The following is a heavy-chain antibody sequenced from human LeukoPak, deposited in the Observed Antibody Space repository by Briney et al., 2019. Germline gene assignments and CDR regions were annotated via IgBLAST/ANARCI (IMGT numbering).Heavy chain of an antibody. CDR3: AKEFSSSSGMDV. CDR2: ISYDGSNK. V-gene: IGHV3-30*18. J-gene: IGHJ6*02. CDR1: GFTFSSYS. Sequence: PGGSLRLSCAASGFTFSSYSMNWVRQSPGKGLEWVAVISYDGSNKYYADSVKGRFTISRDNSKNTLYLQINSLRAEDTAVYYCAKEFSSSSGMDVWGQGTTVTVSS. D-gene: IGHD6-6*01.